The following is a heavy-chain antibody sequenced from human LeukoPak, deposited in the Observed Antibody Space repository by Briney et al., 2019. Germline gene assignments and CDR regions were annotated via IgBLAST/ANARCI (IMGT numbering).Heavy chain of an antibody. CDR3: AGHYDILTGARGGKAAFDI. V-gene: IGHV3-30*04. CDR2: ISYDENHK. CDR1: GFTFSNFA. J-gene: IGHJ3*02. D-gene: IGHD3-9*01. Sequence: GGSLRLSCAASGFTFSNFAMHWVRQAPGKGLEWVAVISYDENHKYYADSVKGRFTISRDNSKNTLYLQMNSLRVEDTAVYYCAGHYDILTGARGGKAAFDIWGQGTMVTVSS.